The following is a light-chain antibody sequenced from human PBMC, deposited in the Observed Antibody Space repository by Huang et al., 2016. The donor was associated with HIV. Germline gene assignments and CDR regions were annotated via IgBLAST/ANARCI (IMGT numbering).Light chain of an antibody. J-gene: IGKJ4*01. CDR2: GAS. CDR1: QTLVTTS. CDR3: QQYDNSPPVT. Sequence: DILLTQSPDTLSLSPGESATLSCRASQTLVTTSLAWYQQRPGQPPRLLIFGASNRATAIPDRFSGTGSGRQFTLTSSRLEPEDFAIYYCQQYDNSPPVTFGGGTRVEIK. V-gene: IGKV3-20*01.